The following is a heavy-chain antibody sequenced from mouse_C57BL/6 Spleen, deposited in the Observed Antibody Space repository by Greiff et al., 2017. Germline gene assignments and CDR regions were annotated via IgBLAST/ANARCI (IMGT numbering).Heavy chain of an antibody. CDR1: GYTFTDYE. J-gene: IGHJ1*03. D-gene: IGHD2-4*01. V-gene: IGHV1-15*01. CDR2: IDPETGGT. Sequence: QVQLKESGAELVRPGASVTLSCKASGYTFTDYEMHWVKQTPVHGLEWIGAIDPETGGTAYNQKFKGKAILTADKSSSTAYMELRSLTSEDSAVYYCTRPSYYDYDVGYFDVWGTGTTVTVSS. CDR3: TRPSYYDYDVGYFDV.